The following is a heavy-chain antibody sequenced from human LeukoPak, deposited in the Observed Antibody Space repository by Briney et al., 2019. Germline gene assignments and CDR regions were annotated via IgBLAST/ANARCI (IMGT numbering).Heavy chain of an antibody. CDR2: IYYSDS. CDR3: ARGVLTGYYGDFDY. D-gene: IGHD3-9*01. CDR1: GGSVSSGGYY. J-gene: IGHJ4*02. Sequence: PSETLSLTCTVSGGSVSSGGYYWSWIRQHPGKGLEWIGYIYYSDSYYNPSLKSRVSISVDTSKSQFSLNLNSVTAADTAVYYCARGVLTGYYGDFDYWGQGTLVTVSS. V-gene: IGHV4-31*03.